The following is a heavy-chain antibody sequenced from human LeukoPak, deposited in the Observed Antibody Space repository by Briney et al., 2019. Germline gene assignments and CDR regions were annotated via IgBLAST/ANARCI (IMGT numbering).Heavy chain of an antibody. CDR2: IYYSGST. D-gene: IGHD2-2*01. Sequence: SQTPSLTCTVSGGSISSGDYYWSWIRQPPGKGLEWIGYIYYSGSTYYNPSLKSRVTISVDTSKNQFSLKLSSVTAADTAVYYCARVSSELAAMPSYYFDYWGQGTLVTVYS. J-gene: IGHJ4*02. CDR1: GGSISSGDYY. V-gene: IGHV4-30-4*01. CDR3: ARVSSELAAMPSYYFDY.